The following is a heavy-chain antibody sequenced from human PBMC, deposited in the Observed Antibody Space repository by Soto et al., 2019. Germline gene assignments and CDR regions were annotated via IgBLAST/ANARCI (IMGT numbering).Heavy chain of an antibody. V-gene: IGHV4-39*02. J-gene: IGHJ6*02. D-gene: IGHD3-3*01. CDR1: GGSVRSSNYY. Sequence: PSETLSLTCTVSGGSVRSSNYYWSWIRQPPGRGLERIGGIRYGGNTYPNPSPKSRLTISVDTSNNHTSLRLSSVTAADTAIYYCATGNIDFWSGYKYFYYGMDVWGQGTTVTVSS. CDR3: ATGNIDFWSGYKYFYYGMDV. CDR2: IRYGGNT.